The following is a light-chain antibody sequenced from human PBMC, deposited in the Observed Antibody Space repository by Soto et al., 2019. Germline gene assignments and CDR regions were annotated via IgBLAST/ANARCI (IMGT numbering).Light chain of an antibody. CDR1: SSNIGSNT. J-gene: IGLJ2*01. Sequence: QSALTQPPSASGTPGQRVAISCSGSSSNIGSNTVEWYQHLPGKAPRLLIYSRNQRPSGVPDRFSGSTSGTSASLAISGLQSEDEADYYCAAWDDGLHGVIFGGGTKLTVL. CDR3: AAWDDGLHGVI. CDR2: SRN. V-gene: IGLV1-44*01.